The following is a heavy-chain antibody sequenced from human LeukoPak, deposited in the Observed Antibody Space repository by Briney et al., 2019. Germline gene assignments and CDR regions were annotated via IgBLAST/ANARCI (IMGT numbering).Heavy chain of an antibody. Sequence: SETLSLTCTVSGGSISSSNYYWGWIRQPPGKGLEWIGSIYYSGSTYYNPSLKSRVTISVDTSKNQFSLKLSSVTAADTAVYYCARLGYCSSTSCLNYYYYMDVWGKGTTVTVSS. CDR1: GGSISSSNYY. D-gene: IGHD2-2*01. V-gene: IGHV4-39*01. CDR3: ARLGYCSSTSCLNYYYYMDV. CDR2: IYYSGST. J-gene: IGHJ6*03.